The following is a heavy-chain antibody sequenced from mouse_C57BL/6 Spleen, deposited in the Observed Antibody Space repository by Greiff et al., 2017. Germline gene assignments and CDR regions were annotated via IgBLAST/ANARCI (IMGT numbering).Heavy chain of an antibody. CDR1: GYTFTDHT. J-gene: IGHJ4*01. CDR3: ARGWLRDAMDY. V-gene: IGHV1-78*01. Sequence: VQLQQSDAELVKPGASVKISCKVSGYTFTDHTIHWMKQRPEQGLEWIGYIYPRDGSTKYNEKFKDKATLTVDKSSSTAYMQLSSLTSEDSAVYYCARGWLRDAMDYWGQGTSVTVSS. D-gene: IGHD2-2*01. CDR2: IYPRDGST.